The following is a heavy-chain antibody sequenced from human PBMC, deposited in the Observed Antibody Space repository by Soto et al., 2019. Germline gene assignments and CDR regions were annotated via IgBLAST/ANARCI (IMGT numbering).Heavy chain of an antibody. CDR2: IIPIFGTA. CDR1: GGTSSSYA. J-gene: IGHJ4*02. D-gene: IGHD6-13*01. V-gene: IGHV1-69*13. CDR3: ARAPAGTRYFDY. Sequence: ASVKVSCKASGGTSSSYAISWVRQAPGQGLEWMGGIIPIFGTANYAQKFQGRVTITADESTSTAYMELSSLRSEDTAVYYCARAPAGTRYFDYWGQGTLVTVSS.